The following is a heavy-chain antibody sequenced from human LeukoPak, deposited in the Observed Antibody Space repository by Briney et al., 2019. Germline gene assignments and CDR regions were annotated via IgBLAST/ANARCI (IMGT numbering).Heavy chain of an antibody. Sequence: SETLSLTCTVSGGSISSGDYYWSWIRQPPGKGLEWIGYIYYSGSTYYNPSLKSRVTLSVDTSKNQFSLKLSSVTAADTAVYYCARDLWYDQGIDIRGQGTMVTVSS. CDR3: ARDLWYDQGIDI. V-gene: IGHV4-30-4*08. CDR1: GGSISSGDYY. J-gene: IGHJ3*02. D-gene: IGHD3-10*01. CDR2: IYYSGST.